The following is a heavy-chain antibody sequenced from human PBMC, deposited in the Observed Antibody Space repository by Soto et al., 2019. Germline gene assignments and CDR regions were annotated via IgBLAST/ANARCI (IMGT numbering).Heavy chain of an antibody. CDR3: ARALREGRVITLPRHYYYYMDV. CDR1: GYTFTSYD. J-gene: IGHJ6*03. D-gene: IGHD3-16*02. Sequence: QVQLVQSGAEVKKPGASVKVSCKASGYTFTSYDINWVRQATGQGLEWMGWMNPNSGNTGYAQKFQGRVTMTRNTSISTAYMELSSLRSEDTAVYYCARALREGRVITLPRHYYYYMDVWGKGTTVTVSS. V-gene: IGHV1-8*01. CDR2: MNPNSGNT.